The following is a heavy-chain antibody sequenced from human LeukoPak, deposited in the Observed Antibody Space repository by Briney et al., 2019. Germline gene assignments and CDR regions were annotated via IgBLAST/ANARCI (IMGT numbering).Heavy chain of an antibody. D-gene: IGHD1-26*01. CDR2: IIPIFGIA. CDR3: ARPLYSGSYYYYYGMDV. CDR1: GGTFSSYA. V-gene: IGHV1-69*04. J-gene: IGHJ6*02. Sequence: GASVKVSCKASGGTFSSYAISWVRQAPGRGLEWMGRIIPIFGIANYAQKFQGRVTITADKSTSTAYMELSSLRSEDTAVYYCARPLYSGSYYYYYGMDVWGQGTTVTVSS.